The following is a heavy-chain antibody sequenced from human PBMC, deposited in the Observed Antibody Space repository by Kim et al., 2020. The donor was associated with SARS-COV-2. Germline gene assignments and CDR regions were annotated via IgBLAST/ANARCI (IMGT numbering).Heavy chain of an antibody. D-gene: IGHD6-13*01. Sequence: GESLKISCKGSGYTFINYWIGWVRQMPGKGLEWMGIIHPGDSDSRYSPSFQGQVTISADKSISTAYLQWNSLKASDSAIYYCARLSTAHSSSWYIDHWGQGTLVTVSS. CDR3: ARLSTAHSSSWYIDH. V-gene: IGHV5-51*01. J-gene: IGHJ4*02. CDR1: GYTFINYW. CDR2: IHPGDSDS.